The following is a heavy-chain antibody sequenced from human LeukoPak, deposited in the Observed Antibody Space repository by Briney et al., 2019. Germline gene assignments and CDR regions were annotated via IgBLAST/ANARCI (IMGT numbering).Heavy chain of an antibody. CDR1: GFIVSSKY. D-gene: IGHD6-13*01. CDR2: IYSGGAT. CDR3: ARAAFASSWYEGGLDV. Sequence: GGSLRLSCTVSGFIVSSKYMSWVRQAPGRGLEWVAVIYSGGATYYAGSVEGRFTISRDNSKNTLYLQMNSLGAEDRAVYYCARAAFASSWYEGGLDVWGQGTTVTVSS. J-gene: IGHJ6*02. V-gene: IGHV3-66*01.